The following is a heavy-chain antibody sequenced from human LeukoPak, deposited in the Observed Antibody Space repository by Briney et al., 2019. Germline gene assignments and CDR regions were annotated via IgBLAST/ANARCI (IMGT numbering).Heavy chain of an antibody. Sequence: GGSLTLSCAASGFTFNSYWMSWVRQAPGKGLEWVANIKQDGSEKYYVDSVKGRFTISRDNAKNSVYLQMNSLRAEDTAVYYCARQLGGSGSYWGQGTLVTVSS. V-gene: IGHV3-7*01. CDR1: GFTFNSYW. CDR2: IKQDGSEK. CDR3: ARQLGGSGSY. D-gene: IGHD3-10*01. J-gene: IGHJ4*02.